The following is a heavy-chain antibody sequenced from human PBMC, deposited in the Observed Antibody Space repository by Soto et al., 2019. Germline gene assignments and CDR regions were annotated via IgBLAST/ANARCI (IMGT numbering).Heavy chain of an antibody. CDR1: GYTLTELS. CDR2: FDPEDGET. CDR3: ATCGSYYRRDGVYYYYYGMQV. D-gene: IGHD1-26*01. Sequence: ASVKVSCKVSGYTLTELSMHWVGQAPGKGLEWMGGFDPEDGETIYAQKFQGRVTMTEDTSTDTAYMELSSLRSEDTAVYYCATCGSYYRRDGVYYYYYGMQVWGQGTTVIVSS. V-gene: IGHV1-24*01. J-gene: IGHJ6*01.